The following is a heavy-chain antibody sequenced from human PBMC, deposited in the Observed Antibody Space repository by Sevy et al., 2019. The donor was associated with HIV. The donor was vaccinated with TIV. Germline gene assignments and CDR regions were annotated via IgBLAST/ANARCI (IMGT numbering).Heavy chain of an antibody. Sequence: GGSLRLSCAASGFTLTSYTMNWVRQAPGKGLEWVASISATGGSTYYADSVKGRFTISRDVSKGTLYLQMNNLTAEDTAIFYCAKTLQKLQCHPHHFDYWGQGTLVTVSS. CDR1: GFTLTSYT. J-gene: IGHJ4*02. V-gene: IGHV3-23*01. CDR2: ISATGGST. CDR3: AKTLQKLQCHPHHFDY. D-gene: IGHD2-2*01.